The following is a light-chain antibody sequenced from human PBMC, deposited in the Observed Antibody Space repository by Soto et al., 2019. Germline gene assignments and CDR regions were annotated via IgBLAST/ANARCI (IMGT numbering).Light chain of an antibody. CDR2: GAS. CDR3: QQYGT. V-gene: IGKV3-15*01. CDR1: QSVSSN. J-gene: IGKJ1*01. Sequence: EIVMTQSPATLSVSPGERATLSCRASQSVSSNLAWYQQKPGQAPRLLIYGASTRATGIPARFSGSGSGTEFTLTISRLEPEDFAVYYCQQYGTFVQGTKVDIK.